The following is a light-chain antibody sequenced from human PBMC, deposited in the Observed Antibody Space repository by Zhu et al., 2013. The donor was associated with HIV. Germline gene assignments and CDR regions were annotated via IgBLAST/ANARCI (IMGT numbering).Light chain of an antibody. CDR1: QSVSSY. CDR2: GAS. V-gene: IGKV3-15*01. Sequence: EIVLTQSPATLSLSPGERATLSCRASQSVSSYLAWYQQKPGQAPRLLIYGASTTGRLVSPVRFSGSGSGTEFTLTISSLQSEDFAVYYCQQYHNWPPFTFGPGTKVDIK. J-gene: IGKJ3*01. CDR3: QQYHNWPPFT.